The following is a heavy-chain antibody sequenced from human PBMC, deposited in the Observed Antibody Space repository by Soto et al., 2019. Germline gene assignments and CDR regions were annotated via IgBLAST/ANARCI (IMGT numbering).Heavy chain of an antibody. Sequence: SLRLSCAASGFTVSSNYMSWVRQAPGKGLEWVSVIYSGGSANYADSVKGRFTISRDNSKNTLYLQMNSLRAEDTAVYYCVRDDYGLDVWGQGTAVTVSS. V-gene: IGHV3-53*01. CDR1: GFTVSSNY. CDR2: IYSGGSA. J-gene: IGHJ6*02. CDR3: VRDDYGLDV.